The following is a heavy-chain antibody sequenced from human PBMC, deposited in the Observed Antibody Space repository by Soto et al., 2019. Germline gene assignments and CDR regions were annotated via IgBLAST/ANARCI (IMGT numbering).Heavy chain of an antibody. CDR3: AREGPRTYYYYGMDV. Sequence: QVQLVESGGGVVQPGRSLRLSCAASGFTFNSYAMHWVRQAPGKGLEWVAVISYDGSNKYYADSVKGRFTISRDNSKNTLYLQMNSLRAEDTSLYYCAREGPRTYYYYGMDVWGQGTTVTVSS. J-gene: IGHJ6*02. V-gene: IGHV3-30-3*01. CDR2: ISYDGSNK. CDR1: GFTFNSYA.